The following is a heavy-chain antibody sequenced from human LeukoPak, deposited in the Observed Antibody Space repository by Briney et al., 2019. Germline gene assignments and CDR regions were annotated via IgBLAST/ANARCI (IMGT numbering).Heavy chain of an antibody. CDR1: GGSIRTYY. D-gene: IGHD1-26*01. CDR3: ARGLQVGNTGYYFDY. V-gene: IGHV4-59*01. CDR2: IYYSGST. J-gene: IGHJ4*02. Sequence: SETLSLTCTVSGGSIRTYYWSWIRQPPGKGLECIGYIYYSGSTNYNPSLKSRVTISVDTSKNQFSLKLNSVTAADTAVYYCARGLQVGNTGYYFDYWGQGTLVTVSS.